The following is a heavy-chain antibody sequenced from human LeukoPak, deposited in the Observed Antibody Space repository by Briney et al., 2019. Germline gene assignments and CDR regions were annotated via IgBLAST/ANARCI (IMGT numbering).Heavy chain of an antibody. V-gene: IGHV3-7*01. CDR3: ARGDLWLGH. J-gene: IGHJ4*02. Sequence: GGSLRLSCATSGFIFSSYWMCWVRQAPGKGLEWVANIKSDGSKEYCGDSVKGRFTISRDNAKNSLYLQMNSLRVEDTAVYYCARGDLWLGHWGQGSLVTVSS. D-gene: IGHD3-10*01. CDR2: IKSDGSKE. CDR1: GFIFSSYW.